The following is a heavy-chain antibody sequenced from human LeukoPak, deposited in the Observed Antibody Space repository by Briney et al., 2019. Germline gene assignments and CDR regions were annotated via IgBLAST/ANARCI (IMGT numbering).Heavy chain of an antibody. Sequence: SGPTLVNPTQTLTLTCTFSGFSLPTSGVGVGWIRQPPGKTLEWLAHIYWDDDKRYSPSLKSRLTISKDTSKNQVVLTMTNMDPVDTATYYCAHRPHAFDIWGQGTMVTVSS. CDR1: GFSLPTSGVG. CDR2: IYWDDDK. CDR3: AHRPHAFDI. J-gene: IGHJ3*02. V-gene: IGHV2-5*02.